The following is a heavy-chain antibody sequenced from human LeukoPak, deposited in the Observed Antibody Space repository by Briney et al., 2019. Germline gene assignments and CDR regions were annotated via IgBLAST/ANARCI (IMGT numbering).Heavy chain of an antibody. CDR1: GFTFSSYW. Sequence: GGSLRLSCAASGFTFSSYWMSWVRQAPGKGLEWVSAISGSGGSTYYADSVKGRFTISRDNSKNTLYLQMNSLRAEDTAVYYCAKGGRYGSGSYTANWFDPWGQGTLVTVSS. D-gene: IGHD3-10*01. CDR2: ISGSGGST. CDR3: AKGGRYGSGSYTANWFDP. V-gene: IGHV3-23*01. J-gene: IGHJ5*02.